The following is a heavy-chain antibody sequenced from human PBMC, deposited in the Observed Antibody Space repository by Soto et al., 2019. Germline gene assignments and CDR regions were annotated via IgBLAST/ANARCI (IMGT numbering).Heavy chain of an antibody. CDR2: IYPGDSDT. V-gene: IGHV5-51*01. CDR3: ARSEHVVVVAVNHYYYYYGMDV. D-gene: IGHD2-15*01. Sequence: PGESLKISCKGSGYSFTSYWIGWVRQMPGKGLEWMGIIYPGDSDTRYSPSFQGQVTISADKSISTAYLQWSSLKASDTAMYYCARSEHVVVVAVNHYYYYYGMDVWGQGTTVTVSS. J-gene: IGHJ6*02. CDR1: GYSFTSYW.